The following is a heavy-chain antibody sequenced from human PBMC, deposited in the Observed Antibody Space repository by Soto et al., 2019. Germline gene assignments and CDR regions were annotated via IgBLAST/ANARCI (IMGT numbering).Heavy chain of an antibody. V-gene: IGHV1-18*04. Sequence: ASVKVSCKASGYTFTSYGISWVRQAPGQGLEWMGWISAYNGNTNYAQKLQGRVTMTTDTSTSTAYMELRSLRSDDTAVYYCARVAGIYGDYSYYYYGMDGWGQGTTVTV. CDR2: ISAYNGNT. D-gene: IGHD4-17*01. J-gene: IGHJ6*02. CDR3: ARVAGIYGDYSYYYYGMDG. CDR1: GYTFTSYG.